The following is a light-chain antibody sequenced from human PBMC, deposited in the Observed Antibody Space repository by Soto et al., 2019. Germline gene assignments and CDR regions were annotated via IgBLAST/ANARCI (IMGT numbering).Light chain of an antibody. V-gene: IGLV1-40*01. J-gene: IGLJ3*02. Sequence: QSVLTQPPSVSGAPGQRVTISCTGSSSNIGAGYDVHWYQQLPGTAPKLLIYGNSNRPSGVPDRFSGSKSGTSASLAITGLQAEDEADDYGQSYDSSLSGSDWVFGGGTKLTVL. CDR3: QSYDSSLSGSDWV. CDR2: GNS. CDR1: SSNIGAGYD.